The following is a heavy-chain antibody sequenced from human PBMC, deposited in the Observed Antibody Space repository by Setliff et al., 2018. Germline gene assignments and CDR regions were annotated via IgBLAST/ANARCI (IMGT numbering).Heavy chain of an antibody. Sequence: PSETLSLTCAVYGASFSGTYCSWIRQSPGKGLEWIGEINHTGSPNWIGEINHSGSPNYNPSLKSRVTMSVDTSKNQFSLKLTSVTAADTAVYYCRVWVDMIEVDSWAQGTLVTAS. J-gene: IGHJ4*02. D-gene: IGHD3-22*01. CDR2: INHSGSP. CDR1: GASFSGTY. CDR3: RVWVDMIEVDS. V-gene: IGHV4-34*01.